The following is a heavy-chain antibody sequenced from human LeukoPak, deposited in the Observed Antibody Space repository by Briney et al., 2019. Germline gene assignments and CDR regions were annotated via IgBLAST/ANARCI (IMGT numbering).Heavy chain of an antibody. J-gene: IGHJ4*02. D-gene: IGHD2-2*01. CDR1: GFTFSSYA. Sequence: GGSLRLSCAASGFTFSSYAMSWVRQAPGKGLEWVSAISGSGGSTYYADSVKGRFTISRDNSKNTLYLQMNSLRAEDTAVYYCAKDLMRGCSSTSCYAGDYWGQGALVTVSS. CDR3: AKDLMRGCSSTSCYAGDY. V-gene: IGHV3-23*01. CDR2: ISGSGGST.